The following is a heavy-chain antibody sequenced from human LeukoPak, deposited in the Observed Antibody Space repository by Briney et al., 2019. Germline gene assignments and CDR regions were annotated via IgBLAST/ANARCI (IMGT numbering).Heavy chain of an antibody. Sequence: ASVKVYCKASGDTFTSYDITWVRQATGQGLEWMGWMNPNSGNTGYAQKFQGRVTITRNTSISTAYMELSSLRSEDTAVYYCARGVNTYLWFGGDYMDVWGKGSTVTVSS. V-gene: IGHV1-8*03. J-gene: IGHJ6*03. D-gene: IGHD3-16*01. CDR3: ARGVNTYLWFGGDYMDV. CDR1: GDTFTSYD. CDR2: MNPNSGNT.